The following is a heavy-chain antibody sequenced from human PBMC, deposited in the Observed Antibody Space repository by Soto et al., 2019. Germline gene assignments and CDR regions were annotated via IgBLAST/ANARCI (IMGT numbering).Heavy chain of an antibody. J-gene: IGHJ6*03. CDR1: GFTFSSYA. Sequence: GGTLRLSCAASGFTFSSYAMTWVRQAPGKGLKWVSAISGSGGSTYYADSVKGRFTIHRYNSNNTLYLQMNSLRAEDTSVYYCAKEFAIAARRGYYYMDVWGKGTTVTVSS. CDR3: AKEFAIAARRGYYYMDV. D-gene: IGHD6-6*01. V-gene: IGHV3-23*01. CDR2: ISGSGGST.